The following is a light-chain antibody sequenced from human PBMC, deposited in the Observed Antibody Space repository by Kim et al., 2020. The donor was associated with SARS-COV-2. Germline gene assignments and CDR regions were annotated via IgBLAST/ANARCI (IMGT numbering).Light chain of an antibody. V-gene: IGKV1-5*03. Sequence: DIQMTQSPSTLSASVGDRVTITCRASQSISGRLAWYQQKPGKAPNLLIYKASTLESGVPPRFSGSGSETEFNLTINSLQPDDFATYYCQHYNKYSGTFGQGTKLEI. CDR1: QSISGR. J-gene: IGKJ2*02. CDR3: QHYNKYSGT. CDR2: KAS.